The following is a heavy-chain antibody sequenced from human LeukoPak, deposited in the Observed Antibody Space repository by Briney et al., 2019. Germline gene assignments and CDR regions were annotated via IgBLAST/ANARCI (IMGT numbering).Heavy chain of an antibody. CDR3: ARDSKAAGLYYYYYYMDV. D-gene: IGHD6-13*01. V-gene: IGHV3-66*02. J-gene: IGHJ6*03. CDR1: GFTVSSNY. CDR2: IYSGGST. Sequence: GGSLRLSCAASGFTVSSNYMSWVRQAPGKGLEWVSVIYSGGSTYYADSVKGRFTISRDNSKNTLYLQMNSLIAEDTAVYYCARDSKAAGLYYYYYYMDVWGKGTTVTVSS.